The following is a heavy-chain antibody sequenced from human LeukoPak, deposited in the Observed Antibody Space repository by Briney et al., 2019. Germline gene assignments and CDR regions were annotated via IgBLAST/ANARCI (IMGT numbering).Heavy chain of an antibody. CDR1: GFTFSSYA. CDR2: ISYDGSNK. D-gene: IGHD3-22*01. Sequence: GRSLRLSCAASGFTFSSYAMHWVRQAPGKGLEWVAVISYDGSNKYYADSVKGRFTISRDNSKNTLYLQMNSLRAEDTAVYHCTRDKYYDSSGPFDYWGQGTLVTVSS. J-gene: IGHJ4*02. CDR3: TRDKYYDSSGPFDY. V-gene: IGHV3-30*01.